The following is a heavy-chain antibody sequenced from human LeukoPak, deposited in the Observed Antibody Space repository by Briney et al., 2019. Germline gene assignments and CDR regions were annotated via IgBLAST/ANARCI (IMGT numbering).Heavy chain of an antibody. CDR1: GGSISSSSYY. CDR3: ASGPLKPHYYGSGSYLSSDY. CDR2: IYYSGST. J-gene: IGHJ4*02. Sequence: SETLSLTCTVSGGSISSSSYYWGWLRQPPGTGLEGVGSIYYSGSTYYNPSLKRRVTISVDTSKNQFSLKLSSVTAADTAVYYCASGPLKPHYYGSGSYLSSDYWGQGTLVTVSS. D-gene: IGHD3-10*01. V-gene: IGHV4-39*07.